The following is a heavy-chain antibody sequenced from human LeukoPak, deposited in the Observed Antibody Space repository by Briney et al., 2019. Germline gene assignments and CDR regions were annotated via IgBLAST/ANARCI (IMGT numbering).Heavy chain of an antibody. D-gene: IGHD2-2*01. CDR3: ARTGRMLTEYQLTMKGYDY. Sequence: GASVKVSCKASGYTFTSYAMHWVRQAPGQGLEWMGWINAGNGNTKYSQKFQGRVTITRDTSASTAYMELSSLRSEDTAVYYCARTGRMLTEYQLTMKGYDYWGQGTLVTVSS. V-gene: IGHV1-3*01. CDR1: GYTFTSYA. J-gene: IGHJ4*02. CDR2: INAGNGNT.